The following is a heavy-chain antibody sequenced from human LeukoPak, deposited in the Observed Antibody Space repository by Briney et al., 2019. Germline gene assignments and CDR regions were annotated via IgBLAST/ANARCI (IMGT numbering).Heavy chain of an antibody. Sequence: SETLSLTCTVSGYSISSGYLWGWIRQPPGKGLEWIGSIYYSGSTYYNPSLKSRVTMSVDTSKNQFSLKLSSVTAADTAVYYRARHAGGISATGTRPFDYWGQGTLVTVSS. CDR3: ARHAGGISATGTRPFDY. CDR2: IYYSGST. CDR1: GYSISSGYL. D-gene: IGHD6-13*01. J-gene: IGHJ4*02. V-gene: IGHV4-38-2*02.